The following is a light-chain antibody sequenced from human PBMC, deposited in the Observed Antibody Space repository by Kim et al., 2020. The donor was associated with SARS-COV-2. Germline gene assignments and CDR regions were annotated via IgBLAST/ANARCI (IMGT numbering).Light chain of an antibody. CDR2: DAS. V-gene: IGKV3-20*01. Sequence: SPGDAATLSCRASQSIYRNYLVWYQQKPGQSPRLLMYDASKRATGIPDRFSGSGSGTDFTLTISRLEPEDFAVYYCQQYGTSPRTFGQGTKVDIK. CDR3: QQYGTSPRT. CDR1: QSIYRNY. J-gene: IGKJ1*01.